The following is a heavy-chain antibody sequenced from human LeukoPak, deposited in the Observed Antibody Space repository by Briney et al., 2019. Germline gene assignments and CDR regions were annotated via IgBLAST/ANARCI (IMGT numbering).Heavy chain of an antibody. CDR2: ISAYNGNT. CDR3: ASPVGATLPSAFDI. Sequence: ASVKVSCKASGYTFTSYGISWVRQAPGQGLEWMGWISAYNGNTNYAQKLQGRVTMTTDTSTSTAYMELRSLRSDDTAVYYCASPVGATLPSAFDIWGQGTMVTVSS. J-gene: IGHJ3*02. CDR1: GYTFTSYG. D-gene: IGHD1-26*01. V-gene: IGHV1-18*01.